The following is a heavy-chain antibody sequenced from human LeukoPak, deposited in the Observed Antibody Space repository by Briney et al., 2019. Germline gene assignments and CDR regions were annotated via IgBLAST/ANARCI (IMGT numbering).Heavy chain of an antibody. Sequence: GTSLRLSCETSGFTFRNYGMHWVRQAPGKGLDWVAVIWYDESKKYYADSVKGRFTISRDISKNTLYLQMNSLRAEDTAVYYCARDDCSTTICLANWGQGTLVSVSS. CDR1: GFTFRNYG. CDR2: IWYDESKK. CDR3: ARDDCSTTICLAN. D-gene: IGHD2-2*01. J-gene: IGHJ4*02. V-gene: IGHV3-33*01.